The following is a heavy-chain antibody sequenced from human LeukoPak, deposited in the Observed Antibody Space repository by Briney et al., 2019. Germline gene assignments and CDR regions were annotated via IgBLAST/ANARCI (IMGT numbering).Heavy chain of an antibody. CDR2: INSDGSST. CDR3: TRDWYSSSDH. D-gene: IGHD6-6*01. V-gene: IGHV3-74*01. Sequence: GGSLRPSCAASGFTFSSSWMHWVRQAPGKGLVWVSRINSDGSSTTYADSVKGRFTISRDNAKNTLYLQMNSLRAEDTAVYYCTRDWYSSSDHWGQGTLVTVSS. J-gene: IGHJ4*02. CDR1: GFTFSSSW.